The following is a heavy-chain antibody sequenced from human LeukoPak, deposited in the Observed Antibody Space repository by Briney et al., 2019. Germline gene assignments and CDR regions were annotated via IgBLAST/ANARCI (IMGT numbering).Heavy chain of an antibody. V-gene: IGHV4-4*02. J-gene: IGHJ4*02. CDR2: IYHSGST. Sequence: SGTLSLTCAVSGGSISSSNWWSWVRQPPGKGLEWIGEIYHSGSTNYNPSLKSRVTISVDKSKNQFSLKLSSVTAADTAVYYCARVCSGGSCYFDYWGQGTLVTVSS. CDR1: GGSISSSNW. CDR3: ARVCSGGSCYFDY. D-gene: IGHD2-15*01.